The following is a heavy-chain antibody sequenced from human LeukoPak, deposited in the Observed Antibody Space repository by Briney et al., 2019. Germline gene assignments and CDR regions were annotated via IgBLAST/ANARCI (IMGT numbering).Heavy chain of an antibody. CDR3: ARSFGVRRGGNWFDP. Sequence: GGSLRLSCAASGFTFSSYGMNWVRQAPGKGLEWVSSISSSSSYIYYADSVKGRFTISRDNAKNSLYLQMNSLRAEDTAVYYCARSFGVRRGGNWFDPWGQGTLVTVSS. J-gene: IGHJ5*02. V-gene: IGHV3-21*01. D-gene: IGHD2-8*01. CDR1: GFTFSSYG. CDR2: ISSSSSYI.